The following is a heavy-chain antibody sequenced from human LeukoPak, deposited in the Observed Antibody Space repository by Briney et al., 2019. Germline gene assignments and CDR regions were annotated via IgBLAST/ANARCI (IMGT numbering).Heavy chain of an antibody. CDR3: ARQDSKVGAYTGPYYFDY. Sequence: PSETLSLTCTVSGGSISGYYWSWIRQPAGKGLEWIGRIYTSGTTHDNPSLKSRVTMSVDTSKNQVSLKVSSVTAADTAVYYCARQDSKVGAYTGPYYFDYWGQGTLVTVSS. D-gene: IGHD1-26*01. CDR2: IYTSGTT. CDR1: GGSISGYY. J-gene: IGHJ4*02. V-gene: IGHV4-4*07.